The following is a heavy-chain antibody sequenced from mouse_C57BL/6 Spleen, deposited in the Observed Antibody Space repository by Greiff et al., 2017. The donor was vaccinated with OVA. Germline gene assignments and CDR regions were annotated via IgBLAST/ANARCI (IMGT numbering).Heavy chain of an antibody. CDR1: GYTFTSYW. CDR2: INPSNGGT. CDR3: ARPVLRDGGDY. V-gene: IGHV1-53*01. Sequence: QVHVKQPGTELVKPGASVKLSCKASGYTFTSYWMHWVKQRPGQGLEWIGNINPSNGGTNYNEKFKSKATLTVDKSSSTAYMQLSSLTSEDSAVYYCARPVLRDGGDYWGQGTTLTVSS. D-gene: IGHD3-3*01. J-gene: IGHJ2*01.